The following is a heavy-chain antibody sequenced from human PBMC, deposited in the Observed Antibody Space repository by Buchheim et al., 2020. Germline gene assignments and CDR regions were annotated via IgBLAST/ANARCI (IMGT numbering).Heavy chain of an antibody. CDR2: IWHDGNNI. D-gene: IGHD5-12*01. Sequence: QVQLVESGGGVVQPGRSLRLSCAASGFTFSSYGMHWVRQAPGKGLEWVAIIWHDGNNIYYGDSVKGRFTISRDNSKNTLYLEVNSLRVEDTAVYYCARDRGGDDPIDYWGQGTL. CDR1: GFTFSSYG. J-gene: IGHJ4*02. CDR3: ARDRGGDDPIDY. V-gene: IGHV3-33*01.